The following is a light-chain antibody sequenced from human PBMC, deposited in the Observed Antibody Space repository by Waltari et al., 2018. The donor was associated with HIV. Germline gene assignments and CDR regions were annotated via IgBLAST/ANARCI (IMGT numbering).Light chain of an antibody. J-gene: IGLJ2*01. CDR2: EVT. Sequence: QSALTQPASVSGSPGQSITISCDLNDNEYVSWYQRHPGKAPKVLIYEVTNRPSGLSNRVAGSKSGNPATLTISGLQPEDEADYFCTSYISGTSPVFGRGTRVTVL. CDR3: TSYISGTSPV. V-gene: IGLV2-14*01. CDR1: DLNDNEY.